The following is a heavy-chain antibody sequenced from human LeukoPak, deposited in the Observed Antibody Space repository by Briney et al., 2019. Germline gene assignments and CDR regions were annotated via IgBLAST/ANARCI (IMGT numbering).Heavy chain of an antibody. CDR1: GFTFSSTS. CDR2: ISYDGSNK. Sequence: PGGSLRLSCAAPGFTFSSTSMSWVRQAPGKGLEWVAVISYDGSNKYYADSVKGRFTISRDNSKNTLYLQMNSLRAEDTAVYYCARGLNYYGMDVWGQGTTVTVSS. J-gene: IGHJ6*02. CDR3: ARGLNYYGMDV. V-gene: IGHV3-30-3*01.